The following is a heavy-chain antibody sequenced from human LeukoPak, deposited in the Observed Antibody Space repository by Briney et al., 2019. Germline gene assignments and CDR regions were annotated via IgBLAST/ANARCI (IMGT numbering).Heavy chain of an antibody. CDR2: ISYDGSNK. CDR1: GFTLSSYA. V-gene: IGHV3-30*01. Sequence: GRSLRLSCAASGFTLSSYAMYWVRQAPGKGLEWLAVISYDGSNKYYADSVKGRFTISRDNPKNTLFLQMNSLRAEDTAVYYCARDQIMSEGEVDYYYYYMDVWGKGTTVTVSS. J-gene: IGHJ6*03. CDR3: ARDQIMSEGEVDYYYYYMDV.